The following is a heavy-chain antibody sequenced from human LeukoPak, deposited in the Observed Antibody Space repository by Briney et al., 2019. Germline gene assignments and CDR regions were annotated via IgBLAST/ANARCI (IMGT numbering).Heavy chain of an antibody. CDR1: GFTVSSNY. J-gene: IGHJ4*02. CDR2: IDSGDRT. Sequence: GGSLRLSCAASGFTVSSNYMNWVRQAPGKGLEWVSVIDSGDRTYYADSVKGRFTISRDNSKNTLYLQMNSLRGDDTAVYYCASGKRYSTGWYYFDNWGQGTLVIVSS. D-gene: IGHD6-19*01. CDR3: ASGKRYSTGWYYFDN. V-gene: IGHV3-66*01.